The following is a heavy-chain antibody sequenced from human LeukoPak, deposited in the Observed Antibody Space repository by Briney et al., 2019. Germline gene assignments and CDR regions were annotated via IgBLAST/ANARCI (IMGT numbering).Heavy chain of an antibody. CDR1: GGSVSSYY. J-gene: IGHJ2*01. D-gene: IGHD2-21*02. CDR3: ARHYCGGDCYSRWYFDL. CDR2: VYSSGST. Sequence: SETLSLTCTASGGSVSSYYWSWIRQPAGKGLEWIGRVYSSGSTNYNPSLKSRVTMSVDTSKNQFSLKLSSVTAADTAVYYCARHYCGGDCYSRWYFDLWGRGTLVTVSS. V-gene: IGHV4-4*07.